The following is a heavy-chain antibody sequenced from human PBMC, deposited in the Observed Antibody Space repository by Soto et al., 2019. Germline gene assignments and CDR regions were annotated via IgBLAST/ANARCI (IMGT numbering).Heavy chain of an antibody. D-gene: IGHD2-15*01. CDR3: AREGPVVSWGVDY. J-gene: IGHJ4*02. CDR2: IYYSGST. Sequence: SETLSLTCTVSGGSVSSGSYYWSWIRQPPGKGLEWIGYIYYSGSTNYNPSLKSRVTISVDTSKNQFSLKLSSVTAADTAVYYCAREGPVVSWGVDYWGQGTLVTVSS. V-gene: IGHV4-61*01. CDR1: GGSVSSGSYY.